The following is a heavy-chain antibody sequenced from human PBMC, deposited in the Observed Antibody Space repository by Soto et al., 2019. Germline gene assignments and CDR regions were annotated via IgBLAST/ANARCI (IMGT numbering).Heavy chain of an antibody. J-gene: IGHJ4*02. CDR1: GFTFSSYA. CDR2: FSGSDDST. V-gene: IGHV3-23*01. D-gene: IGHD6-6*01. Sequence: EVQLLESGGGLVQPGESLRLSCAASGFTFSSYAMSWVRQAPGKGLGWVSVFSGSDDSTYYADSVKGGFTISRDNSKNTLYLQMNSLRAEDTAVYYCAKRSSSSTFDYWGQGTLVTVSS. CDR3: AKRSSSSTFDY.